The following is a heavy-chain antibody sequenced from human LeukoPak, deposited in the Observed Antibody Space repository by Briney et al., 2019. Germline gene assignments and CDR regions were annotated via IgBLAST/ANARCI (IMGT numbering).Heavy chain of an antibody. D-gene: IGHD4-17*01. Sequence: SETLSLTCTVSGGSISSSSYYWGWIRQPPGKGLEWIGSIYYSGSTYYNPSLKSRVTISVDTSKNQFSLKLSSVTAADTAVYYCARHQISTVTSPFDYWGQGTLVTVSS. CDR3: ARHQISTVTSPFDY. J-gene: IGHJ4*02. CDR2: IYYSGST. CDR1: GGSISSSSYY. V-gene: IGHV4-39*01.